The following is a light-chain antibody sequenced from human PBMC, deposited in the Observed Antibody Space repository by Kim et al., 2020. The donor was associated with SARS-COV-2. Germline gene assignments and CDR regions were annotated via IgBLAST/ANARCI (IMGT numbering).Light chain of an antibody. CDR3: QVWDSSSDHRV. CDR2: YDS. V-gene: IGLV3-21*04. Sequence: APGKTARITCGGNNIGSKSVHWYQQKPGQAPVLVIYYDSDRSSGIPERFSGSNSGNTATLTISRVEAGDEADYYCQVWDSSSDHRVFGGGTQLTVL. J-gene: IGLJ3*02. CDR1: NIGSKS.